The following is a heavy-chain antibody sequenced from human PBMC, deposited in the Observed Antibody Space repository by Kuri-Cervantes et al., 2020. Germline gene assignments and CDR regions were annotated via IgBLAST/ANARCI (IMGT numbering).Heavy chain of an antibody. CDR1: GGSISSSSYY. V-gene: IGHV4-39*01. CDR2: IYYSGST. Sequence: GSLRLSCTVSGGSISSSSYYWGWIRQPPGKGLEWIGSIYYSGSTYYNPSLKSRVTISVDTSKNQFSLKLSSVTAADTAVYYCARLFASLNLSGWYEGFDYWGQGTLVTVSS. D-gene: IGHD6-19*01. J-gene: IGHJ4*02. CDR3: ARLFASLNLSGWYEGFDY.